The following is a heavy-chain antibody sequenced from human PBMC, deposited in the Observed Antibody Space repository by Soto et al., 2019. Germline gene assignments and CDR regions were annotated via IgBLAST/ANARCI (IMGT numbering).Heavy chain of an antibody. V-gene: IGHV3-30-3*01. J-gene: IGHJ2*01. CDR3: ARSRHGAFDL. CDR2: ISYDGSNK. CDR1: GFTFSSYA. D-gene: IGHD4-17*01. Sequence: QVQLVESGGGVVQPGRSLRLSCAASGFTFSSYAMHWVRQAPGKGLEWVAVISYDGSNKYYADSVKGRFTISRDNSKNTLYLQMTSLRAEDTAVYYCARSRHGAFDLWGRGTLVTVSS.